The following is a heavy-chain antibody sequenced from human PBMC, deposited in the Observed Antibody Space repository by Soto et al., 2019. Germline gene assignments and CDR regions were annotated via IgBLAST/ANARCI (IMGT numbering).Heavy chain of an antibody. D-gene: IGHD6-6*01. Sequence: QLQLQESGPGLVKPSETLSLTCTVSGGSISSSSYYWGWIRQPPGKGLEWIGSIYYSGSTYYNPSLQSRVTISVDTSKSQFSLRLSSVTAADTAVYYCARQGRSSSPPYCVDYWGQGTLVTVSS. CDR1: GGSISSSSYY. J-gene: IGHJ4*02. CDR3: ARQGRSSSPPYCVDY. CDR2: IYYSGST. V-gene: IGHV4-39*01.